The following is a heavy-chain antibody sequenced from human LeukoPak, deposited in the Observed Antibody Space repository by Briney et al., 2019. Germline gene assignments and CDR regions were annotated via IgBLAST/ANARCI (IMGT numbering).Heavy chain of an antibody. Sequence: PGGSLRLSCAASGLNVSNTYMSWVRQAPGKGLEWVSLIYTGGTTFYADSVKGRFTFSRDNSKNMLYLQMNSLRAEDTAVYYCARDQDCSGGSCYSDYWGRGTLVTVSS. CDR2: IYTGGTT. CDR1: GLNVSNTY. CDR3: ARDQDCSGGSCYSDY. J-gene: IGHJ4*02. V-gene: IGHV3-66*01. D-gene: IGHD2-15*01.